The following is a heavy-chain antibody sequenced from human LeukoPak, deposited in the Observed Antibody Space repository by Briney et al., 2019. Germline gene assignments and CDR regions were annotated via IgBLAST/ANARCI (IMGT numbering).Heavy chain of an antibody. CDR3: ARDGDCGTGSYYRGCIDS. CDR1: GYSFTAFY. J-gene: IGHJ4*02. V-gene: IGHV1-2*02. Sequence: ASVKVSCKTSGYSFTAFYIHWVRQAPGQGLEWMGWIHTTRGETNYAQTVQGRVTMTRDMSISTVYLELSSLRSDDTAVYYCARDGDCGTGSYYRGCIDSWGQGTPVTVSP. CDR2: IHTTRGET. D-gene: IGHD3-10*01.